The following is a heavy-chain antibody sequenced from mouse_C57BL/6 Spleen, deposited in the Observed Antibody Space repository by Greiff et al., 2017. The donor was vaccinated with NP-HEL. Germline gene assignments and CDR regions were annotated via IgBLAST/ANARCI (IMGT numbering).Heavy chain of an antibody. CDR3: AREGYQAWFAY. Sequence: VQLQQSGPERVKPGASVKISCKASGYAFSSSWMNWVKQRPGKGLEWSGRMERGDGDTNYNGKFKGKATLTADKSSSTAYMQLSSLTSEDSAVYFCAREGYQAWFAYWGKGTLVTVAA. D-gene: IGHD2-2*01. V-gene: IGHV1-82*01. CDR1: GYAFSSSW. CDR2: MERGDGDT. J-gene: IGHJ3*01.